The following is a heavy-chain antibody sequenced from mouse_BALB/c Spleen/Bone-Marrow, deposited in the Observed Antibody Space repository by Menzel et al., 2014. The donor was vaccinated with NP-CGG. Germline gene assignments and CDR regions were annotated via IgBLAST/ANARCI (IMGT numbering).Heavy chain of an antibody. CDR2: IDPANGNT. D-gene: IGHD1-1*01. Sequence: VQLQQSGAELVKPGASVKLSCTASGFNIKDTYMHWVKQRPEQGLEWIGRIDPANGNTKYDPKFQGKATITADTSSNTAYLQLSNLTSEDTAVYYCAPYYYGSSLFAYWGQGTLATVSA. V-gene: IGHV14-3*02. CDR1: GFNIKDTY. CDR3: APYYYGSSLFAY. J-gene: IGHJ3*01.